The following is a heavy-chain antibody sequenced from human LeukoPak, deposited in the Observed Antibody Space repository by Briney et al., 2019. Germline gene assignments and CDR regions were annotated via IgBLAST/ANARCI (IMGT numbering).Heavy chain of an antibody. CDR2: INHSGST. V-gene: IGHV4-34*01. CDR1: GGSFSGYY. D-gene: IGHD6-13*01. Sequence: SETLSLTCAVYGGSFSGYYWSWIRQPPGKGLEWIGEINHSGSTNYNPSLKSRVTISVDTSKNQFSLNLSSVTAADTAVYYCARRGSSSFSYYYYYYMDVWGKGTTVTVSS. J-gene: IGHJ6*03. CDR3: ARRGSSSFSYYYYYYMDV.